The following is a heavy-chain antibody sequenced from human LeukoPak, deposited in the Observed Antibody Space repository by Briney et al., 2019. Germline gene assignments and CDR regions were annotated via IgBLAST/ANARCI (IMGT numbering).Heavy chain of an antibody. D-gene: IGHD3-22*01. CDR2: ISAYNGNT. CDR3: ARGTYYYDSSGYYYFDY. CDR1: GYTFPSYG. Sequence: ASVKVSFKASGYTFPSYGISWVRPAPGQGVGWMGWISAYNGNTNYSQKLPGRVTMTTDTSTSTAYMELRSLRSDDTAVYYCARGTYYYDSSGYYYFDYWGQGTLVTVSS. V-gene: IGHV1-18*01. J-gene: IGHJ4*02.